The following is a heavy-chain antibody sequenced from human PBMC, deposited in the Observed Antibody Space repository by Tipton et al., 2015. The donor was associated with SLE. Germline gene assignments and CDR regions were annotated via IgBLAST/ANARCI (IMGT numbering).Heavy chain of an antibody. CDR1: GFYVGDSY. Sequence: SLRLSCAASGFYVGDSYMSWVRQVPGKGLEWVSILYDGGDTYYADSVKGRSTISRDTSKNTVSLQINGLKSEDTAVYFCARIGVVGACVAGSCYGDAFAVWGQGTMVTVFS. J-gene: IGHJ3*01. D-gene: IGHD1-26*01. V-gene: IGHV3-53*01. CDR3: ARIGVVGACVAGSCYGDAFAV. CDR2: LYDGGDT.